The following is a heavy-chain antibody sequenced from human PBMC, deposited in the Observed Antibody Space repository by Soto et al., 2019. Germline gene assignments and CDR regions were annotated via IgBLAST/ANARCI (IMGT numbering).Heavy chain of an antibody. D-gene: IGHD2-15*01. CDR1: GYTFTSYN. CDR2: INPSGGGT. J-gene: IGHJ4*02. V-gene: IGHV1-46*01. Sequence: ASVKVSCKACGYTFTSYNMQWVRQAPGQGLEWMGIINPSGGGTVYALKFQGRVTMTRDTSTSTVYMELSSLRSEDTAVYYCAVGIAYCISSSCSFDYWGQGTPVTVSS. CDR3: AVGIAYCISSSCSFDY.